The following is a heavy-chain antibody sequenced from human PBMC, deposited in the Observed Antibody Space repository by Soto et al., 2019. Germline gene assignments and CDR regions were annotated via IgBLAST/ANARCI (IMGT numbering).Heavy chain of an antibody. D-gene: IGHD2-21*01. Sequence: QVQLQESGPGLVKPSETLSLTCTVSGDSISTYYWNWIRQPLGKGLEWIGYIYYIWRTNYSPSLKSRVTIALDTSKNQISLNLNSVTAADTAVYYCARDVVGLTHFDYWGQGILVTVSS. CDR3: ARDVVGLTHFDY. J-gene: IGHJ4*02. V-gene: IGHV4-59*01. CDR2: IYYIWRT. CDR1: GDSISTYY.